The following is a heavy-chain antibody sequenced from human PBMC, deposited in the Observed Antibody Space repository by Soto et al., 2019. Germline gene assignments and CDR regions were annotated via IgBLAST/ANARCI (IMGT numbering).Heavy chain of an antibody. CDR3: ARGTDYYYGMDV. V-gene: IGHV1-2*02. Sequence: ASVKVSCKASGYTFTGYYMHWVRQAPGQGLEWMGWINPNSGGTNYAQKFQGRVTVTRDTSISTAYMELSRLRSDDTAVYYCARGTDYYYGMDVWGQGTTVTVSS. J-gene: IGHJ6*02. CDR1: GYTFTGYY. CDR2: INPNSGGT.